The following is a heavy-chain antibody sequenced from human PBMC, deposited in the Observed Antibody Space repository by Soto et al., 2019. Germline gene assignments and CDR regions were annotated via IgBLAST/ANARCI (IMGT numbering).Heavy chain of an antibody. D-gene: IGHD3-10*01. J-gene: IGHJ6*02. CDR3: AKDFGDGYYYGSGTHPYPYYYGMDV. V-gene: IGHV3-30*18. Sequence: GGSLRLSCAASGFTFSSYGMHWVRQAPGKGLEWVAVISYDGSNKYYADSVKGRFTISRDNSKNTLYLQMNSLRAEDTAVYYCAKDFGDGYYYGSGTHPYPYYYGMDVWGQGTTVTVSS. CDR1: GFTFSSYG. CDR2: ISYDGSNK.